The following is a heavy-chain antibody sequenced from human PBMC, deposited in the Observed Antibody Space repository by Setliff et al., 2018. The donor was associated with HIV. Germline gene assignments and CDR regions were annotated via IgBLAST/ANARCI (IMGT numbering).Heavy chain of an antibody. J-gene: IGHJ4*01. CDR1: DGSFSGYS. V-gene: IGHV4-34*01. D-gene: IGHD2-15*01. Sequence: SETLSLTCGVDDGSFSGYSWSWIRQSPGKGQEWIGEVSRGGSTTYNPSLTGRVSVSVDTSKSQFSLKLTNVTAADAAVYYCARAVCPSLNCYSFFNDWGHGSLVTVSS. CDR2: VSRGGST. CDR3: ARAVCPSLNCYSFFND.